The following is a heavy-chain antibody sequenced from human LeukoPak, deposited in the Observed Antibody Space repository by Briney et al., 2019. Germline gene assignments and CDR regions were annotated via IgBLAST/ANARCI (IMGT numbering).Heavy chain of an antibody. J-gene: IGHJ4*02. D-gene: IGHD2-2*01. V-gene: IGHV1-8*03. CDR3: ATSRGSSTSCYDY. CDR2: MNPNSGNT. CDR1: GYTFTSYD. Sequence: GASVKVSCNASGYTFTSYDINWVRQATGQGLEWMGWMNPNSGNTGYAQKFQGRITITRNTSISTAYMELSSLRSEDTAVYYCATSRGSSTSCYDYWGQGTLVTVSS.